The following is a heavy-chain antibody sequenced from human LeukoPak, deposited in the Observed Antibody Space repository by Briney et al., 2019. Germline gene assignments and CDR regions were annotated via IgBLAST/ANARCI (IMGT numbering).Heavy chain of an antibody. J-gene: IGHJ4*02. CDR1: GFTFSSFS. D-gene: IGHD5-24*01. CDR3: ARFFSPRDGYNFFDY. CDR2: IGSSSSYI. Sequence: PGGSLRLSCAASGFTFSSFSMKWVRQAPGKGLEWVSSIGSSSSYIYYADSVKGRFTISRDNAKNSLFLQMNSLRAEDTAVYYCARFFSPRDGYNFFDYWGQGTLVTVSS. V-gene: IGHV3-21*01.